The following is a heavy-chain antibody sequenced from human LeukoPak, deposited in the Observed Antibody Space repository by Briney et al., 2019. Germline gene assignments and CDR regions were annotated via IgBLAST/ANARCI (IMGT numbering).Heavy chain of an antibody. CDR2: ISGSGGST. J-gene: IGHJ4*02. Sequence: GGSLRLSCAASGFTFSSYAMSWVRQAPGKGLEWVSAISGSGGSTYYADSVKGRFTISRDNAKNSLYLQMNSLRAEDTAVYYCARDPSRSSGGGYWGQGTLVTVSS. CDR3: ARDPSRSSGGGY. CDR1: GFTFSSYA. V-gene: IGHV3-23*01. D-gene: IGHD6-19*01.